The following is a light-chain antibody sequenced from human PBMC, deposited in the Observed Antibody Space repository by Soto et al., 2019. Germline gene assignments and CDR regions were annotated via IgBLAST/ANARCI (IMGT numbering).Light chain of an antibody. CDR1: SSNIGAGYD. CDR2: GNN. CDR3: QSYDSSLGGSYV. V-gene: IGLV1-40*01. J-gene: IGLJ1*01. Sequence: QSVLTQPPSVSGAPGQRVTISCTGSSSNIGAGYDVHWYQQVPETAPKLLIYGNNNRPSGVPDRFSGSKSGTSASLVITGLQAEDEADYYCQSYDSSLGGSYVFGAGTKVTVL.